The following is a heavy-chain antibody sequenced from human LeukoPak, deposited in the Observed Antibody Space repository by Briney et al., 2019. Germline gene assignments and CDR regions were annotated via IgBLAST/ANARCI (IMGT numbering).Heavy chain of an antibody. D-gene: IGHD2-15*01. Sequence: ASVKVSCKASGYTFTGYYMHRVRQAPGQGLEWMGWINPNSGGTNYAQKFQGRVTMTRDTSISTAYMELSRLRSDDTAVYYCASGGYCSGGSCYPGYYYYYYMDVWGKGTTVTVSS. V-gene: IGHV1-2*02. CDR3: ASGGYCSGGSCYPGYYYYYYMDV. CDR2: INPNSGGT. CDR1: GYTFTGYY. J-gene: IGHJ6*03.